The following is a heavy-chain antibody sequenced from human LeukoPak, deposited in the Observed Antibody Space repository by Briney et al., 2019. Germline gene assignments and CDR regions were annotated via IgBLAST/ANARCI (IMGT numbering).Heavy chain of an antibody. CDR1: GYSFTSYW. J-gene: IGHJ5*02. Sequence: GESLKISCKGSGYSFTSYWIGWVRQMPGKGLEWMGIIYPGDSDTRYSPSFQGQVTISADKSISTAYLQWSSLKASDTAMYYCARQRYSSGWSTLNWSDPWGQGTLVTVSS. CDR3: ARQRYSSGWSTLNWSDP. V-gene: IGHV5-51*01. D-gene: IGHD6-19*01. CDR2: IYPGDSDT.